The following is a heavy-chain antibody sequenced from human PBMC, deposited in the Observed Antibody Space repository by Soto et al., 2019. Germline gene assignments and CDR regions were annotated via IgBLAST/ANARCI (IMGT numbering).Heavy chain of an antibody. Sequence: EVQLVETGGGLIQPGGSLRLSCAVSGFTITSNYMSWVRQAPGKGLEWVSIIYSSGNTYYGDSVKGRFTMSRDISKNTLSLQMNNLRPEDTALYYCAKNQERELPRVIDFWGQGTLVTVSS. D-gene: IGHD1-7*01. CDR1: GFTITSNY. V-gene: IGHV3-53*02. CDR2: IYSSGNT. J-gene: IGHJ4*02. CDR3: AKNQERELPRVIDF.